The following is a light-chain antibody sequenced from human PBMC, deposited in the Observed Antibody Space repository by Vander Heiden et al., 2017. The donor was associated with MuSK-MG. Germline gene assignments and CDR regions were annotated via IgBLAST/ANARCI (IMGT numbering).Light chain of an antibody. CDR1: SSDVGSYNL. CDR2: EVS. V-gene: IGLV2-23*02. Sequence: SALTQPASVAGSPGQSLTLACTGTSSDVGSYNLVSWYQQHPGKAPKLMIYEVSKRPSGVSNRFSGSKSGNTASLTISGRKAEDEADYYCCSYAGSSTYVFGTGTKVTVL. J-gene: IGLJ1*01. CDR3: CSYAGSSTYV.